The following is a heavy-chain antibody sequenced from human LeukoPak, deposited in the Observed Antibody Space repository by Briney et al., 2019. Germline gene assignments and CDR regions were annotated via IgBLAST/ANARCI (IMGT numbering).Heavy chain of an antibody. Sequence: GEPLRISCKGPGYSFTSYWISWVRQMPGKGLEWMGRIDPSDSYTNYSPSFQGHVTISANKSISTAYLQWSSLKASDTAMYYCARQGLLWFGELLPPFDYWGQGTLVTVSS. J-gene: IGHJ4*02. CDR1: GYSFTSYW. V-gene: IGHV5-10-1*01. CDR2: IDPSDSYT. D-gene: IGHD3-10*01. CDR3: ARQGLLWFGELLPPFDY.